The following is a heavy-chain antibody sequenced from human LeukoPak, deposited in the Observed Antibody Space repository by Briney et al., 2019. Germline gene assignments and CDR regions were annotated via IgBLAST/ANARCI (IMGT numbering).Heavy chain of an antibody. V-gene: IGHV4-39*07. CDR1: GGSISSSSYY. D-gene: IGHD1-26*01. CDR2: IYYSGST. Sequence: PSETLSLTCTVSGGSISSSSYYWGWIRQPPGKGLEGIGSIYYSGSTYYTPSLKSRVTISVDTSKNQFSLKLSSVTAADTAVYYCARVIDVGGAFDIWGQGTMVTVSS. J-gene: IGHJ3*02. CDR3: ARVIDVGGAFDI.